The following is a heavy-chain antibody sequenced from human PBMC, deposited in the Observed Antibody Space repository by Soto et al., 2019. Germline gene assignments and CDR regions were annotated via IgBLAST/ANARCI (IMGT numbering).Heavy chain of an antibody. J-gene: IGHJ6*02. Sequence: ASVKVSCKASGYTFTGYYMHWVRQAPGQGLEWMGWINPNSGGTNYAQKFQGWVTMTRDTSISTAYMELSRLRSDDTAVYYCARVLGRVYSSSSGYYYYGMDVWGQGTTVTVSS. CDR2: INPNSGGT. CDR1: GYTFTGYY. D-gene: IGHD6-6*01. CDR3: ARVLGRVYSSSSGYYYYGMDV. V-gene: IGHV1-2*04.